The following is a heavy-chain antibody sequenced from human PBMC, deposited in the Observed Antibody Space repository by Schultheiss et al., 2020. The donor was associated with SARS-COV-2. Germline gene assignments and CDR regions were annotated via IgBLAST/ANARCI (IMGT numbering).Heavy chain of an antibody. J-gene: IGHJ4*02. CDR2: VTHSGTT. CDR1: GGSFSNYY. CDR3: ACSGTTGTTFDY. V-gene: IGHV4-34*01. Sequence: SETLSLTCAVYGGSFSNYYWSWIRQPPGGGLEWIAEVTHSGTTNYNPSLKSRVSVSVDTSNNQFSLKVNSVTAADTAVYYCACSGTTGTTFDYWGQGTLVTVSS. D-gene: IGHD1-1*01.